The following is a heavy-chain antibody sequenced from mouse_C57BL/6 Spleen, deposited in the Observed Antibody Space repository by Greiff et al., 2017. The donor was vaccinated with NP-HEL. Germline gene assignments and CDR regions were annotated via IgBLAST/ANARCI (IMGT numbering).Heavy chain of an antibody. Sequence: EVHLVESGPELVKPGASVKISCKASGYSFTGYYMNWVKQSPEKSLEWIGEINPSTGGTTYNQKFKAKATLTVDKSSSTAYMQLKSLTSEDSAVYYCARGTVGFAYWGQGTLVTVSA. CDR2: INPSTGGT. CDR1: GYSFTGYY. CDR3: ARGTVGFAY. V-gene: IGHV1-42*01. J-gene: IGHJ3*01. D-gene: IGHD1-1*01.